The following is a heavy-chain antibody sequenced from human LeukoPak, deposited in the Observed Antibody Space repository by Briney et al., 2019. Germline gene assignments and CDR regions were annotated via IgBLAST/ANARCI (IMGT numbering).Heavy chain of an antibody. CDR1: GFTFSSYA. J-gene: IGHJ6*02. CDR2: ISGSGGST. Sequence: QPEGSLRLSCAASGFTFSSYAMSWVRQAPGKGLEWVSAISGSGGSTYYADSVKGRFTISRDNSKNTLYLQMNSLRAEDTAVYYCAKDRLYRAVAGTRIYYGMDVWGQGTTVTVSS. D-gene: IGHD6-19*01. CDR3: AKDRLYRAVAGTRIYYGMDV. V-gene: IGHV3-23*01.